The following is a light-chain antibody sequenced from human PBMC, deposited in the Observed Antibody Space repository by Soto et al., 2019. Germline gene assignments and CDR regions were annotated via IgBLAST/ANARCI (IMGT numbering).Light chain of an antibody. CDR1: QSVSSY. CDR3: QQRSNWPIT. CDR2: DAS. J-gene: IGKJ5*01. V-gene: IGKV3-11*01. Sequence: EIVLTQSPATLSLSPGERATLSCRASQSVSSYLAWYQQKAGQAPRLLIYDASNRATGIPARFSGSGSVTDFTLSISSLEPEDFAVYYCQQRSNWPITFGQGTRLDIK.